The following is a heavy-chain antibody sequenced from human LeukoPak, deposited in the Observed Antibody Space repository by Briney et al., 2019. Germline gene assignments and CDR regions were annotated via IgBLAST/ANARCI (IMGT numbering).Heavy chain of an antibody. V-gene: IGHV4-38-2*02. Sequence: SETLSLTCTVSGYSISSGYYWGWIRQPPGKGLEWIGTIYHSGSTYYNPSLKSRVTISVDTSKNQFSLKLSSVTAADTAVYYCARVNGDYVGWFDPWGQGTLVTVSS. CDR2: IYHSGST. CDR1: GYSISSGYY. D-gene: IGHD4-17*01. CDR3: ARVNGDYVGWFDP. J-gene: IGHJ5*02.